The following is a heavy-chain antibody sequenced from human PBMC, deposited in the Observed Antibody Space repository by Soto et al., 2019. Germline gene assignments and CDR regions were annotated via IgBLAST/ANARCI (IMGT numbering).Heavy chain of an antibody. CDR3: ARGEITLLGGMDV. V-gene: IGHV4-34*01. J-gene: IGHJ6*02. Sequence: SETLSLTCTVSAGSFRGYYWGWVRQPQGKGLEWIGEINHSGSSNYHPSLKSRVTISVATSKNQFSLTVNSVTPADTAVYYCARGEITLLGGMDVWGQGTTVTVSS. CDR2: INHSGSS. CDR1: AGSFRGYY. D-gene: IGHD3-10*01.